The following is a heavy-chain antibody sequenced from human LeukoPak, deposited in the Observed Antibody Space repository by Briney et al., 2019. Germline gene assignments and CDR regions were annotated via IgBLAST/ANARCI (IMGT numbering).Heavy chain of an antibody. Sequence: GGSLRLSCAASGFTFSSYSMNWVRQAPGKGLEWVSSISSSSYIYYADSVKGRFTISRDNAKNSLYLQMNSLRAEDTAVYYCARGGDYGDYVLDYGGQGTLVTVSS. V-gene: IGHV3-21*01. J-gene: IGHJ4*02. CDR1: GFTFSSYS. D-gene: IGHD4-17*01. CDR3: ARGGDYGDYVLDY. CDR2: ISSSSYI.